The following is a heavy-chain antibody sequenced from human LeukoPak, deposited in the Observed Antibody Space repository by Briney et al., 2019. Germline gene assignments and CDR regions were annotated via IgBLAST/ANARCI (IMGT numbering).Heavy chain of an antibody. CDR3: LGGTGWIFDY. Sequence: PGGSLRLSCAASGFTFSNAWMSWVRQAPGKGLEWVGRIKSKTDGGTTDYAAPVKGRFTISRDDSKNTLYLQMNSLRAEDTAVYYCLGGTGWIFDYWGQGTLVTVSS. D-gene: IGHD6-19*01. V-gene: IGHV3-15*01. J-gene: IGHJ4*02. CDR2: IKSKTDGGTT. CDR1: GFTFSNAW.